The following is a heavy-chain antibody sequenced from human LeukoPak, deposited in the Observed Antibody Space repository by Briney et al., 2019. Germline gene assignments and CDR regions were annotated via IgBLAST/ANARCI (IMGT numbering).Heavy chain of an antibody. Sequence: ASVKVSCKASGYTFTSYDINWVRQATGQGLEWMGWMNPNSGNTGYAQKFQGRVTMTRDMSTSTVYMELSSLRSEDTAVYYCASSSNVDTEDAFDIWGQGTMVTVSS. CDR3: ASSSNVDTEDAFDI. V-gene: IGHV1-8*02. D-gene: IGHD5-18*01. CDR1: GYTFTSYD. CDR2: MNPNSGNT. J-gene: IGHJ3*02.